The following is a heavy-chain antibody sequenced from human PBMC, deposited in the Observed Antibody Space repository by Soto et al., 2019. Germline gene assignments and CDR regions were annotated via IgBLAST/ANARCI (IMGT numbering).Heavy chain of an antibody. V-gene: IGHV4-30-2*01. CDR3: ARGGYSGYDWSAAFDI. CDR2: IYHSGRT. J-gene: IGHJ3*02. D-gene: IGHD5-12*01. CDR1: GGSISSGGYS. Sequence: PSETLSLTCAVSGGSISSGGYSWSWIRQPPGKGLEWIGYIYHSGRTYYNPSLKSRVTISVDRSKNQFSLKLSSVPAADTAVYYCARGGYSGYDWSAAFDIWSQGTMVTVSS.